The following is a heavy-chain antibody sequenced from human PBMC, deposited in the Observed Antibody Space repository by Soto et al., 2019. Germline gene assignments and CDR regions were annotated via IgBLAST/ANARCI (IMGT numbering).Heavy chain of an antibody. J-gene: IGHJ3*02. CDR1: GFTFSSYG. D-gene: IGHD1-26*01. CDR3: ARHIVGATAPHDAFDI. CDR2: IWYDGSNK. Sequence: VQLVESGGGVVQPGRSLRLSCAASGFTFSSYGMHWVRQAPGKGLEWVAVIWYDGSNKYYADSVKGRFTISRDNSKNTLYLQMNSLRAEDTAVYYCARHIVGATAPHDAFDIWGQGTMVTVSS. V-gene: IGHV3-33*01.